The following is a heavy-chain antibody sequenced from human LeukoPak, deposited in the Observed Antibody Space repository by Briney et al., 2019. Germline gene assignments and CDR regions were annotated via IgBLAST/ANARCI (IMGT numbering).Heavy chain of an antibody. CDR1: GGSLSSYY. V-gene: IGHV4-59*08. Sequence: SETLSLTCSVSGGSLSSYYWRWIRQSPGKGLEWIGYTYYSGTTNYNPSLPSRVTISVDTSKNQFSLKLSSVTDADTAVYYCARHGFRAGGSWIFDYWGQGNLVTVSS. J-gene: IGHJ4*02. CDR3: ARHGFRAGGSWIFDY. D-gene: IGHD3-10*01. CDR2: TYYSGTT.